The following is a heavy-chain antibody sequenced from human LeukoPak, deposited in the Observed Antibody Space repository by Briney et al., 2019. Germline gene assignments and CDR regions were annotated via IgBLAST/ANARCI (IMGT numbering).Heavy chain of an antibody. J-gene: IGHJ4*02. D-gene: IGHD5-18*01. CDR1: GASISSQY. Sequence: SETLSLTCTVSGASISSQYWSWLRQSPGKGLEWIGNVHYGGSTNYNPSFSSRVAISMLPSENQFSLMLSFVTSADTALYYCARSEGGGYSAQLEYWGQGTLVTVSS. V-gene: IGHV4-59*11. CDR2: VHYGGST. CDR3: ARSEGGGYSAQLEY.